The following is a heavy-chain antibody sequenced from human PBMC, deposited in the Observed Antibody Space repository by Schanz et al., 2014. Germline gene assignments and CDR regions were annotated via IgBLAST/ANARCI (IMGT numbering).Heavy chain of an antibody. CDR3: ATRWGYCTATACQILEVLDV. D-gene: IGHD2-8*02. V-gene: IGHV1-18*01. Sequence: QVHLVQSGAEVKKPGSSVKVSCKASGYTFTDYGITWVRQAPGQGLEWVGWISPYTGNTHYFDKMEGRVTMTTDTSTSTAYMELRSLRSDDTAMYYCATRWGYCTATACQILEVLDVWGQGTMVTVSS. J-gene: IGHJ3*01. CDR1: GYTFTDYG. CDR2: ISPYTGNT.